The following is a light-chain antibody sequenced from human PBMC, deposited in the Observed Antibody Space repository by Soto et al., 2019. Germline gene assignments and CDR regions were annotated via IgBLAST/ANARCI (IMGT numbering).Light chain of an antibody. Sequence: QSALTQPPSASGTPGQRVTISCSGSSSNIGGHTVNWYQQLPGTAPRLLIYNTNQRPSGVPDRFSGSKSGTSASLAIGGLQSDDEADYFCAAWDDSLNVLFGGGTKLTVL. CDR3: AAWDDSLNVL. J-gene: IGLJ2*01. CDR2: NTN. CDR1: SSNIGGHT. V-gene: IGLV1-44*01.